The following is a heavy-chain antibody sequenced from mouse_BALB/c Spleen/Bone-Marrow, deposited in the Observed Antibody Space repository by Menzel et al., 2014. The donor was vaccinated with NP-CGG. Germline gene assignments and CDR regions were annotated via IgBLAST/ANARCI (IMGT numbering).Heavy chain of an antibody. J-gene: IGHJ1*01. V-gene: IGHV5-15*02. CDR3: ARAGYDGYPWYFDV. D-gene: IGHD2-3*01. Sequence: EVKLMESGGGLVQPGGSRKLSCAASGFTFSDYGMAWVRQAPGKGPEWVAFISNLAYSIYYADTVTGRFTISRENAKNTLYLEISSLRSEDSAMYYCARAGYDGYPWYFDVWGAVTTVTVSS. CDR2: ISNLAYSI. CDR1: GFTFSDYG.